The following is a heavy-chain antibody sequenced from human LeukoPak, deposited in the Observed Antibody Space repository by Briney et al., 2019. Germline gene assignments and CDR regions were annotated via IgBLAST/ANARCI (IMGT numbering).Heavy chain of an antibody. CDR2: IIPIFGTA. CDR1: GGTFSSYA. J-gene: IGHJ4*02. CDR3: ARGGIVGATTDNYFDY. V-gene: IGHV1-69*06. Sequence: ASVKVSCKASGGTFSSYAISWVRQAPGQGLEWMGGIIPIFGTANYAQKFQGRVTITADKSTSTAYMELSSLRSEDTAVYYCARGGIVGATTDNYFDYWGQGTLVTVSS. D-gene: IGHD1-26*01.